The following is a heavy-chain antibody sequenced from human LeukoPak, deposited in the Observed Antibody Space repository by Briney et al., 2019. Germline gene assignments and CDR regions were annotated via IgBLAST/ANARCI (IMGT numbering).Heavy chain of an antibody. CDR3: AKDRAIVVVVAATHY. J-gene: IGHJ4*02. CDR2: ISGSGGST. V-gene: IGHV3-23*01. CDR1: GFTFSSYA. Sequence: QPGGSLRLSCAASGFTFSSYAVSWVRQAPGKGLEWVSAISGSGGSTYYADSVKGRFTISRDNSKNTLYLQMNSLRAEDTAVYYCAKDRAIVVVVAATHYWGQGTLVTVSS. D-gene: IGHD2-15*01.